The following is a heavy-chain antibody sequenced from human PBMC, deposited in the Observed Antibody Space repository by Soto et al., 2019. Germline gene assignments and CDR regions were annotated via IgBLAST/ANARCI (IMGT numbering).Heavy chain of an antibody. J-gene: IGHJ5*02. Sequence: SETLSLTCTVSGGSISSGGYYWSWIRQHPGKGLEWIGYNYYSGSTYYNPALKSRVTKSVDTSKNQFSLKLSSVTAADTAVYYCAREGVTTPSWFDPWGQGTLVTVSS. CDR1: GGSISSGGYY. CDR2: NYYSGST. V-gene: IGHV4-31*03. CDR3: AREGVTTPSWFDP. D-gene: IGHD2-21*02.